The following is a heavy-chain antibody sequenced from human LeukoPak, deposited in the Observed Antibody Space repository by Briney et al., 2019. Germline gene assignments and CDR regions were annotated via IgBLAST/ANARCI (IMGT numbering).Heavy chain of an antibody. CDR2: IKQDGSEK. D-gene: IGHD6-19*01. J-gene: IGHJ3*02. Sequence: GGSLRLSCAASGFTFSNYWMSWVRQAPGKGLEWVANIKQDGSEKDYVDSLKGRFTISRDNAKNSVDLQMNSLRAEDTAFYYCARERLPYSSGWHERDAFDIWGQGTMVTVSS. V-gene: IGHV3-7*01. CDR1: GFTFSNYW. CDR3: ARERLPYSSGWHERDAFDI.